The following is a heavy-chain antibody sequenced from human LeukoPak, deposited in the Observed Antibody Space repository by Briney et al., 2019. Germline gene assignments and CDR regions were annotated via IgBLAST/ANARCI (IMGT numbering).Heavy chain of an antibody. D-gene: IGHD3-22*01. CDR3: ASERRYYDTSGYYLYFDY. J-gene: IGHJ4*02. CDR1: GGTFSNYA. Sequence: SVKVSCKASGGTFSNYAIIWVRQAPGQGLEWMGGIIPIFGTANYAQKFQGRVTITADDSTSTALMELSSLGSEDTAVYYCASERRYYDTSGYYLYFDYWGQGTLVTVSS. CDR2: IIPIFGTA. V-gene: IGHV1-69*13.